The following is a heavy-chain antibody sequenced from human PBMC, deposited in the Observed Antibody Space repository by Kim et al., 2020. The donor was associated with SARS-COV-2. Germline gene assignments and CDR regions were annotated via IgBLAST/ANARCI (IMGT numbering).Heavy chain of an antibody. D-gene: IGHD2-2*01. CDR3: AREGGYCSSTSCYVSGMDV. CDR2: INTNTGNP. J-gene: IGHJ6*02. V-gene: IGHV7-4-1*02. CDR1: GYTFTSYA. Sequence: ASVKVSCKASGYTFTSYAMNWVRQAPGQGLEWMGWINTNTGNPTYAQGFTGRFVCSLDTSVSTAYLQISSLKAEDTAVYYCAREGGYCSSTSCYVSGMDVWGQGTTVTVSS.